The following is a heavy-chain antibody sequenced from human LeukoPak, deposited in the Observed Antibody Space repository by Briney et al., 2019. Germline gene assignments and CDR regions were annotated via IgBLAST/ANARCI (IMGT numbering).Heavy chain of an antibody. CDR1: GFTVSSNY. CDR3: ARLMPTVVTNYYYYYGMDV. V-gene: IGHV3-66*04. D-gene: IGHD4-23*01. J-gene: IGHJ6*02. Sequence: GGSLRLSCAASGFTVSSNYMSWVRQAPGKGLEWVSVIYSGGSTYYADSVKGRFTISRDNSKNTLYLQMNSLRAEDTAVYYCARLMPTVVTNYYYYYGMDVWGQGTTVTVAS. CDR2: IYSGGST.